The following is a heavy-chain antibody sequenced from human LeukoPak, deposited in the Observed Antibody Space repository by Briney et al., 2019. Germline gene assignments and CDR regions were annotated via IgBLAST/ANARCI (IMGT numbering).Heavy chain of an antibody. J-gene: IGHJ4*02. CDR2: ISANGIST. CDR1: GFTFTSYA. Sequence: PGGSLRLSCAASGFTFTSYAMNWVRQAPGKGLEWVSGISANGISTNYADSVKGRFTISRDSSKNTLYLQMNSLRAGDTAIYYCARGRWPGGHFDYWGQGTLVTVSS. D-gene: IGHD4-23*01. V-gene: IGHV3-23*01. CDR3: ARGRWPGGHFDY.